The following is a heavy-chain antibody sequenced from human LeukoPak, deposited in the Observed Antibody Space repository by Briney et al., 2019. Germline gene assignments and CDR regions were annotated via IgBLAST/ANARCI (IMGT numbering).Heavy chain of an antibody. Sequence: GSSVKVSCKASGGTFSSYAISWVRQAPGQGLERMGGIIPIFGTANYAQKFQGRVTITTDESTSTAYMELSSLRSEDTAVYYCARASMRIAVAGGGFDYWGQGTLVTVSS. CDR3: ARASMRIAVAGGGFDY. D-gene: IGHD6-19*01. V-gene: IGHV1-69*05. J-gene: IGHJ4*02. CDR1: GGTFSSYA. CDR2: IIPIFGTA.